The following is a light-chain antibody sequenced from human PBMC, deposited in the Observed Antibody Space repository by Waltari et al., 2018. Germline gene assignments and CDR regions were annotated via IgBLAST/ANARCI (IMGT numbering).Light chain of an antibody. CDR1: QSVVSSYNNKNS. V-gene: IGKV4-1*01. J-gene: IGKJ2*01. Sequence: DIVMTQSPDSLALSLGERPTITFKSSQSVVSSYNNKNSIGWYQQRPGQPPRLLIYLASSRESGVPDRFSGSESGTDFTLTISSLQAEDVALYYCQQYYSTPYTFGQGTKLEIK. CDR2: LAS. CDR3: QQYYSTPYT.